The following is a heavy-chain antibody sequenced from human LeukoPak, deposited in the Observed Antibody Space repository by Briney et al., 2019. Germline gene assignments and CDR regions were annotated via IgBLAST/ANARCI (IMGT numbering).Heavy chain of an antibody. CDR2: INTDGSST. Sequence: GGSLRLSCAASGFIFSSYWMHWVRHAPGKGLAWVSRINTDGSSTSYADSVKGRFTISRDNAKNSLYLQMNSLRAEDTAIYYCAREGRIASGWHDFDYWGQGTLVTVSS. J-gene: IGHJ4*02. CDR3: AREGRIASGWHDFDY. D-gene: IGHD6-19*01. V-gene: IGHV3-74*01. CDR1: GFIFSSYW.